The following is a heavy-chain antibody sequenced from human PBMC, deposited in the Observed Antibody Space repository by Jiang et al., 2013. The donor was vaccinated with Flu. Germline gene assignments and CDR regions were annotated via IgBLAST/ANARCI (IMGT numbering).Heavy chain of an antibody. V-gene: IGHV5-51*03. CDR3: ARGLPRWQIGGSDSFDI. J-gene: IGHJ3*02. CDR2: IYPGDSDT. Sequence: GAEVKKPGESLKISCKGSGYSFTSYWIGWVRQMPGRGLEWMGIIYPGDSDTKYSPSFQGQVTISADKSISTAYLQWSSLKASDTAMYYCARGLPRWQIGGSDSFDIWGQGTMVSVSS. D-gene: IGHD1-26*01. CDR1: GYSFTSYW.